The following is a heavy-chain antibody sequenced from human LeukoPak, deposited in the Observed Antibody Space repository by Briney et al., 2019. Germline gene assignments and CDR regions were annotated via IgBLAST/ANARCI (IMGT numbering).Heavy chain of an antibody. D-gene: IGHD3-22*01. CDR3: ARHPPNYYDTY. Sequence: GGSLRLSCAASGFTFSDYYMSWIRQAPGKGLEWVSYISSSGSTIYYADSVKGRFTISRDNAKNSLYLQMNSLRAEDPAVYYCARHPPNYYDTYWGQGTLVTVSS. J-gene: IGHJ4*02. CDR1: GFTFSDYY. V-gene: IGHV3-11*04. CDR2: ISSSGSTI.